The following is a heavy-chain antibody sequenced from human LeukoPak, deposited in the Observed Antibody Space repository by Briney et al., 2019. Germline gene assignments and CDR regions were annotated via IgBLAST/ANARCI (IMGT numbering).Heavy chain of an antibody. V-gene: IGHV3-23*01. CDR1: GFTFNNYA. D-gene: IGHD6-19*01. J-gene: IGHJ6*02. Sequence: GGSLRLSCAASGFTFNNYAMNWVRQAPGKGLECVSTISGSDGSTYYADSVKGRFTISRDNSKNTLYLQMNSLRAEDTAVYYCAKPSGWYYYYDLDVWGQGTTVTVSS. CDR2: ISGSDGST. CDR3: AKPSGWYYYYDLDV.